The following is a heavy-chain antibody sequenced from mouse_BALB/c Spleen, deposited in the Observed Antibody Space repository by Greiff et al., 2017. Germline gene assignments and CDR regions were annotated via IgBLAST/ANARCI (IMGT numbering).Heavy chain of an antibody. V-gene: IGHV5-9-4*01. CDR2: ISSGGSYT. J-gene: IGHJ2*01. CDR3: ARVLITTVVATRGYFDY. Sequence: EVMLVESGGGLVKPGGSLKLSCAASGFTFSSYAMSWVRQSPEKRLEWVAEISSGGSYTYYPDTVTGRFTISRDNAKNTLYLEMSSLRSEDTAMYYCARVLITTVVATRGYFDYWGQGTTLTVSS. CDR1: GFTFSSYA. D-gene: IGHD1-1*01.